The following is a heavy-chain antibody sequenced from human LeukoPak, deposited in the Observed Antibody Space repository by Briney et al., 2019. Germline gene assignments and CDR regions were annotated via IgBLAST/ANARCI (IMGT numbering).Heavy chain of an antibody. Sequence: GGSLGLSCAASGFTFDDYAMHWVRQAPGKGLEWVSGVSWNSGTIDYADSVKGRFTISRDNAKNSLYLRMNSLRAEDTALYYCAKGGPYTSMIYYFDYWGQGTLVTVSS. D-gene: IGHD5-18*01. CDR1: GFTFDDYA. CDR3: AKGGPYTSMIYYFDY. V-gene: IGHV3-9*01. CDR2: VSWNSGTI. J-gene: IGHJ4*02.